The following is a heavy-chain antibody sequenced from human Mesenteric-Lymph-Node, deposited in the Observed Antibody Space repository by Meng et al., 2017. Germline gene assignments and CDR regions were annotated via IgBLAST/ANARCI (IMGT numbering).Heavy chain of an antibody. CDR1: GCTFSNHG. J-gene: IGHJ4*02. Sequence: QGQLVESGGGVVKPGRSLRLSCGASGCTFSNHGIHWFRQARGKGLEWVAVISHDGSNKYYAESVKGRFTVSRDNSKNTLFLQMDSLRAEDTALYFCAKNYHYSGSGGPLHYWGQGTLVTVSS. CDR3: AKNYHYSGSGGPLHY. CDR2: ISHDGSNK. D-gene: IGHD3-10*01. V-gene: IGHV3-30*18.